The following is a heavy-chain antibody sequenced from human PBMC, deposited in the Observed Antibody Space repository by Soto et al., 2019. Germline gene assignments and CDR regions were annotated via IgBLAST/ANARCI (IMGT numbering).Heavy chain of an antibody. V-gene: IGHV1-69*06. D-gene: IGHD2-21*02. Sequence: QVQLVQSGAEVKKPGSSVKVSCKASGGTFSSYAISWVRQAPGQGLKWMGGIIPIFGTANYAQKFQGRVTITADKSTSTAYMELSRLRCEDTAVYYCARNRVRTVVTPIYFDYWGQGTLVTVSS. CDR1: GGTFSSYA. J-gene: IGHJ4*02. CDR2: IIPIFGTA. CDR3: ARNRVRTVVTPIYFDY.